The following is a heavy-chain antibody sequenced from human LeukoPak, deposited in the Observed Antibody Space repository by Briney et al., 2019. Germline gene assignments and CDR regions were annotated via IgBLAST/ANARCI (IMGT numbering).Heavy chain of an antibody. V-gene: IGHV4-59*01. D-gene: IGHD1-1*01. J-gene: IGHJ5*02. Sequence: PSETLSLTCTVSGGSISSYYWSWIRQPPGKGLEWIGYIYYSGSTNYNPSLKSRVTISVDTSNNQFSLKLGSVTAADTAVYYCARGDWNAWFDPWGQGTLVTVSS. CDR1: GGSISSYY. CDR2: IYYSGST. CDR3: ARGDWNAWFDP.